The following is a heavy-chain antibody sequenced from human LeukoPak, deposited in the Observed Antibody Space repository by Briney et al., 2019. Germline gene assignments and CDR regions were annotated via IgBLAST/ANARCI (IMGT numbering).Heavy chain of an antibody. Sequence: ESLKISCKGSGYRFTSYWISWVRQMPGKGLEWMGRIDPSDSYTNYSPSFQGHLTISADKSISTAYLQWSSLKASDTAMYYCARRPGGGYAFDPWGQGTLVTVSS. CDR3: ARRPGGGYAFDP. D-gene: IGHD3-16*01. J-gene: IGHJ5*02. CDR1: GYRFTSYW. CDR2: IDPSDSYT. V-gene: IGHV5-10-1*01.